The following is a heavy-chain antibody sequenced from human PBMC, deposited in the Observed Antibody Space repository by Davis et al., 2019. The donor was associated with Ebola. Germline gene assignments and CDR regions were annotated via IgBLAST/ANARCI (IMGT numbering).Heavy chain of an antibody. J-gene: IGHJ6*02. CDR3: ARGGATDYYYYGMDV. CDR1: GGTFSSYA. V-gene: IGHV1-2*04. D-gene: IGHD5-12*01. CDR2: INPNSGGT. Sequence: ASVKVSCKASGGTFSSYAINWVRQAPGQGLEWMGWINPNSGGTNYAQKFQGWVTMTRDTSISTAYMELSRLRSDDTAVYYCARGGATDYYYYGMDVWGQGTTVTVSS.